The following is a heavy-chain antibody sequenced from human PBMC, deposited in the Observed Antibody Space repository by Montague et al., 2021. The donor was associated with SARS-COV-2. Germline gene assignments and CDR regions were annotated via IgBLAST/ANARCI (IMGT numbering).Heavy chain of an antibody. Sequence: ETLSLTCTVSGGSVNSGSYSWDWIRQPPGKGLEWIGSIHYSGSTSYNPSLKSRVAISIDTSKNHFSLRVNSVTAADSAVYFCARRPGASYYVFWSGGFDIWGQGTMVTVS. J-gene: IGHJ3*02. CDR3: ARRPGASYYVFWSGGFDI. D-gene: IGHD3-3*01. CDR2: IHYSGST. V-gene: IGHV4-39*01. CDR1: GGSVNSGSYS.